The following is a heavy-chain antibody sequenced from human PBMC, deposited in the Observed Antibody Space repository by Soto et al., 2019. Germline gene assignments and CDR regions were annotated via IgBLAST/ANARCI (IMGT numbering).Heavy chain of an antibody. D-gene: IGHD3-10*01. V-gene: IGHV3-30-3*01. CDR1: GFTFSSYA. CDR3: ATEPSDYYGSGSHPVDY. CDR2: ISYDGSNK. J-gene: IGHJ4*02. Sequence: GGSLRLSCAASGFTFSSYAMHWVRQAPGKGLEWVAVISYDGSNKYYADSVKGRFTISRDNSKNTLYLQMNSLRAEDTAVYYCATEPSDYYGSGSHPVDYWGQGTLVTVSS.